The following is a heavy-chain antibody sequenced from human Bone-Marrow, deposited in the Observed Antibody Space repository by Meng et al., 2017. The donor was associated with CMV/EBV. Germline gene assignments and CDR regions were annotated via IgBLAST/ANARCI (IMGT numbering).Heavy chain of an antibody. Sequence: GESLKISCAPSGFTFNTYTIHWVRQAPGKGLEWVSSISCSRSYINYADSVKGRFTISRDNAKDSVFLQLSSLRVEDTAVYYCARERLYQPLWGDALDVWGQGTKVTVSS. CDR3: ARERLYQPLWGDALDV. D-gene: IGHD2-2*01. J-gene: IGHJ3*01. CDR2: ISCSRSYI. CDR1: GFTFNTYT. V-gene: IGHV3-21*01.